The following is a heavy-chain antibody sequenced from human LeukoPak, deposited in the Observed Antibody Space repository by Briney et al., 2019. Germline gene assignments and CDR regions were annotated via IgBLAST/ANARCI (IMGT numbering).Heavy chain of an antibody. CDR2: INGGGSRM. CDR3: ARESDSGGYRFDY. V-gene: IGHV3-48*03. Sequence: PGGSLRLSCTASGFTFRSYEMIWVRQAAGKGLERVAYINGGGSRMLYADSVKGRFTISRDDAKNSLYLQMNSLRTEDTGVYSCARESDSGGYRFDYWGQGSLVTVSS. J-gene: IGHJ4*02. D-gene: IGHD3-22*01. CDR1: GFTFRSYE.